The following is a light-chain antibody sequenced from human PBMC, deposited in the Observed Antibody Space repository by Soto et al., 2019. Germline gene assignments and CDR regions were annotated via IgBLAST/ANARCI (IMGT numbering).Light chain of an antibody. J-gene: IGKJ1*01. CDR1: QSVSSN. CDR2: VTS. Sequence: EIVMTQSPATLSVSPGERATLSCRASQSVSSNLAWYQQKPGQAPRLLIYVTSTRATGIPARFSGSGSGTEFTLTISSLQSEDFALYYCQQHNNWPWTFGQGTKVDIK. V-gene: IGKV3D-15*01. CDR3: QQHNNWPWT.